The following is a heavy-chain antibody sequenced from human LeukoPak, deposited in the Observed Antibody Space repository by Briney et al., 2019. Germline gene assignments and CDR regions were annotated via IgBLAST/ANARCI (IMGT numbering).Heavy chain of an antibody. CDR3: ARESTVNGWFDP. CDR1: GGSISSGGYY. V-gene: IGHV4-31*03. CDR2: IYYSGST. J-gene: IGHJ5*02. D-gene: IGHD4-17*01. Sequence: PSETLSLTCTVSGGSISSGGYYWSWIRQHPGKGLEWIGCIYYSGSTYYNPSLKSRVTISVDTSKNQFSLKLSSVTAADTAVYYCARESTVNGWFDPWGQGTLVTVSS.